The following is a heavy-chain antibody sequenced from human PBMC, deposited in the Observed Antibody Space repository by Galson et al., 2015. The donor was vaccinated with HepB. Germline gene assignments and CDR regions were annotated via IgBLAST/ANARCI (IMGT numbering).Heavy chain of an antibody. CDR2: IYSGGST. Sequence: SLRLSCAASGFTVSSNYMSWVRQAPGKGLEWVSVIYSGGSTYYADSVKGRFTISRHNSKNTLYLQMNSLRAEDTAVYYCAREKRDYYDSSGYYYGMDVWGQGTTVTVSS. D-gene: IGHD3-22*01. CDR3: AREKRDYYDSSGYYYGMDV. CDR1: GFTVSSNY. V-gene: IGHV3-53*04. J-gene: IGHJ6*02.